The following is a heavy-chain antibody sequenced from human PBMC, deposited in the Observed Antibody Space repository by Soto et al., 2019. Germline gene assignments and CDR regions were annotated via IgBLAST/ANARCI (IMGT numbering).Heavy chain of an antibody. CDR2: INAGNGNT. D-gene: IGHD3-10*01. V-gene: IGHV1-3*01. CDR1: GYTFTTYA. Sequence: QVQLVQSGAEVKKPGASVKVSCKASGYTFTTYAIHWVRQAPGQRLEWMGWINAGNGNTKFSQKFQGRVTITMDTSASTAYMELSSLRSEDTAGYYCAREAPYLGSGIYGDGMDVWGQGTTVTVSS. CDR3: AREAPYLGSGIYGDGMDV. J-gene: IGHJ6*02.